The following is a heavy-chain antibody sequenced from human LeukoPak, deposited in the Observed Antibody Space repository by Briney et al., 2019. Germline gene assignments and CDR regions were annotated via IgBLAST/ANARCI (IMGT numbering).Heavy chain of an antibody. CDR1: GGTFSSYA. Sequence: GASVKVSCKASGGTFSSYAISWVRQAPGQGLEWMGRIIPILGIANYAQKFQGRVTITADKSTSTAYMELSSLRSEDTAVYYCARARMLSDDYGDLWGDAFDIWGQGTMVTVSS. CDR3: ARARMLSDDYGDLWGDAFDI. V-gene: IGHV1-69*04. J-gene: IGHJ3*02. D-gene: IGHD4-17*01. CDR2: IIPILGIA.